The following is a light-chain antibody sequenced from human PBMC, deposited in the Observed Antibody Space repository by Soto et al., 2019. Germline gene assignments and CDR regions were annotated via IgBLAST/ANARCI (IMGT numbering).Light chain of an antibody. Sequence: DIQMTQSPSTLSASVGDRVTITCRASQSISSWLAWYQQKPGKAPKLLIYDASSLESGVPSRFSGSGSGTEFTLTISSLQPDDFAVYYCHQYNNWPSWALGQGTKVDIK. J-gene: IGKJ1*01. CDR1: QSISSW. CDR2: DAS. V-gene: IGKV1-5*01. CDR3: HQYNNWPSWA.